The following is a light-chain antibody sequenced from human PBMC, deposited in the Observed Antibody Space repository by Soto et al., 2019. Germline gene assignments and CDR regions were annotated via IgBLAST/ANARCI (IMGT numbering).Light chain of an antibody. V-gene: IGLV2-8*01. J-gene: IGLJ2*01. CDR1: SSDVGGYNY. CDR2: EVS. CDR3: SSYAGSNNLV. Sequence: QSALTQPPSASGSPGQSVTISCTETSSDVGGYNYVSWYQQHPGKAPKLMIYEVSQRPSGVPDRFSGSKSGNTASLTVSGLQAEDEADYYCSSYAGSNNLVFGGGTKLTVL.